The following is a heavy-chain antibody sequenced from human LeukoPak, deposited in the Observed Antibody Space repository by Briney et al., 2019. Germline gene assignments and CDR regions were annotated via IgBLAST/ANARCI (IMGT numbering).Heavy chain of an antibody. J-gene: IGHJ5*02. Sequence: ASVKVSCKASGYSFTGYYMHWVRQAPGQGLEWMGWINPNGGGTNYAQKFQGRVTMTRDTSISTAHMELRRLRSDDTAVYYCARCLYSSGWFDIWGQGTLVTVSS. CDR3: ARCLYSSGWFDI. D-gene: IGHD3-22*01. CDR2: INPNGGGT. V-gene: IGHV1-2*02. CDR1: GYSFTGYY.